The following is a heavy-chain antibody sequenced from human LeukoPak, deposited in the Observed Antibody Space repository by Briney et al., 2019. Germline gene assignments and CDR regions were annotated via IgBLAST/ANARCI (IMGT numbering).Heavy chain of an antibody. Sequence: ASVKVSCKASGGTFSSYAISWVRQAPGQGLEWMGRIIPILGIANYAQKFQGRVTITADESTSTAYMELSSLRSEDTAVYYCARDPTAAGMGGWFDPWGQGTLVTVSS. J-gene: IGHJ5*02. D-gene: IGHD6-13*01. CDR3: ARDPTAAGMGGWFDP. CDR1: GGTFSSYA. V-gene: IGHV1-69*04. CDR2: IIPILGIA.